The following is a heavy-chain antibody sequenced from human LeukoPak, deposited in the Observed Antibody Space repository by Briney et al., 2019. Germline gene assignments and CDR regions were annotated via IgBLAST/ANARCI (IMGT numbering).Heavy chain of an antibody. J-gene: IGHJ6*03. V-gene: IGHV4-59*12. CDR2: IYYSGST. CDR1: GGSISSYF. CDR3: ARRGYGSGSYYLGSGYYYYYYMDV. Sequence: SETLSLTCTVSGGSISSYFWSWIRQPPGKGLEWIGYIYYSGSTNYNPSLKSRVTISVDTSKNQFSLKLSSVTAADTAVYYCARRGYGSGSYYLGSGYYYYYYMDVWGKGTTVTVSS. D-gene: IGHD3-10*01.